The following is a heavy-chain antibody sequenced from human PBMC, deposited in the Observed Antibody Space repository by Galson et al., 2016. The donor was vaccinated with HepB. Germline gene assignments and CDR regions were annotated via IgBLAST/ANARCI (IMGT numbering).Heavy chain of an antibody. V-gene: IGHV3-7*01. CDR2: INQDGSVK. CDR1: GFTFSSDW. D-gene: IGHD5-24*01. J-gene: IGHJ4*02. Sequence: SLRLSCAVSGFTFSSDWMDWVRQAPGKGLEWVANINQDGSVKHYVDSVKGRFTVSRDNSKNSLYLQMNSLRAEYTAFYYCSIRLDFWGQGTLVTVSS. CDR3: SIRLDF.